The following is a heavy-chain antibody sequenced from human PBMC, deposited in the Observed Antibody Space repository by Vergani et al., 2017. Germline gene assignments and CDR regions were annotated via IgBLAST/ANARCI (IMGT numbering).Heavy chain of an antibody. Sequence: QVQLQESGPGLVKPSETLSLTCTVSGGSLSSYYWSWTREPAGEGLEWIGRIYTSGSTNYNPYLKSRVTMSVDTSKNQFSLKLSSVTAADTAVYYCARDYDSSGKFDYWGQGTLVTVSS. CDR2: IYTSGST. J-gene: IGHJ4*02. CDR3: ARDYDSSGKFDY. CDR1: GGSLSSYY. D-gene: IGHD3-22*01. V-gene: IGHV4-4*07.